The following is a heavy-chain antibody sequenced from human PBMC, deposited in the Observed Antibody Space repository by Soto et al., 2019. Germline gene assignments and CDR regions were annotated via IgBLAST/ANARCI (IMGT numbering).Heavy chain of an antibody. CDR3: ARVLQQLVHYYYYGMDV. CDR2: IYPGDSDP. D-gene: IGHD6-13*01. V-gene: IGHV5-51*01. J-gene: IGHJ6*02. CDR1: GYSFTSYW. Sequence: EVQLVQSGAEVKKPGESLKISCKGSGYSFTSYWIGWVRQMPGKGLEWMGIIYPGDSDPRYSPSFQGQVTISADKSISTAYLQWSSLKASDTAMYDCARVLQQLVHYYYYGMDVWGQGTTVTVSS.